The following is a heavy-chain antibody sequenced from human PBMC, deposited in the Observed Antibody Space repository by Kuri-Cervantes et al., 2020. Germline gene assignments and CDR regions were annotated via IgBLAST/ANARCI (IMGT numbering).Heavy chain of an antibody. Sequence: ASVKVSCKASGYTFTSYYMHWVRQAPGQGLEWMGIINPSGGSTNYAQKLQGRVTMTTDTSTSTAYMELRSLRSDDTAVYYCARSEQQLSWFDPWGQGTLVTVSS. CDR2: INPSGGST. J-gene: IGHJ5*02. V-gene: IGHV1-46*01. CDR1: GYTFTSYY. CDR3: ARSEQQLSWFDP. D-gene: IGHD6-13*01.